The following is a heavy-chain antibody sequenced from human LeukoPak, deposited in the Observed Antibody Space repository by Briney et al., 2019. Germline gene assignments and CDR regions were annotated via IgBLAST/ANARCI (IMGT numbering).Heavy chain of an antibody. CDR3: ASFYGSGSYYPKPDY. V-gene: IGHV4-39*01. CDR1: GGSISSSSYY. CDR2: IYYSGST. Sequence: SETLSLTCTVSGGSISSSSYYWGWIRQPPGKGLEWIGSIYYSGSTYHNPSLKTRVTISVDPSKNQYSLKLSSVTAADTAVYYCASFYGSGSYYPKPDYWGQGTLVTVSS. J-gene: IGHJ4*02. D-gene: IGHD3-10*01.